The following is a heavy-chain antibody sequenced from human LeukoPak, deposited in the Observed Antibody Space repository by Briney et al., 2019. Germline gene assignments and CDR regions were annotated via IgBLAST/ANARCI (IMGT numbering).Heavy chain of an antibody. CDR2: ISGSGGST. Sequence: GGSLRLSCAASGFTFSSYAMSWVRQAPGKGLEWVSAISGSGGSTYYADSMKGRFTISRDNAKNSLYLQMNSLRAEDTALYYCAKDISYDSSGPIDYWGQGTLVTVSS. J-gene: IGHJ4*02. D-gene: IGHD3-22*01. V-gene: IGHV3-23*01. CDR3: AKDISYDSSGPIDY. CDR1: GFTFSSYA.